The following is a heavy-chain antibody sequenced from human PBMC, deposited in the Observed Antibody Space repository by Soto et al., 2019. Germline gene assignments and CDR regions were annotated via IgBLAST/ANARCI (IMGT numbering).Heavy chain of an antibody. CDR2: ISGSGGST. CDR3: AKSDTVYYYYYGMDV. D-gene: IGHD4-17*01. CDR1: GFTFSSYA. V-gene: IGHV3-23*01. Sequence: SCAASGFTFSSYAMSWVRQAPGKGLEWVSAISGSGGSTYYADSVKGRFTISRDNSKNTLYLQMNSLRAEDTAVYYCAKSDTVYYYYYGMDVWGQGTTVTVSS. J-gene: IGHJ6*02.